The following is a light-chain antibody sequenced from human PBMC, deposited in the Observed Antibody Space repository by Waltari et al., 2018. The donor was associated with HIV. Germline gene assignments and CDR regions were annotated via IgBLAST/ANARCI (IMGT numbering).Light chain of an antibody. CDR3: HQYNNWPQT. CDR1: QTFNGH. CDR2: GAS. V-gene: IGKV3-15*01. J-gene: IGKJ1*01. Sequence: VLTQSPATLSVSPGESATLSCRASQTFNGHLAWYQQNSGQAPRLLIYGASTRASAIPYRFSGSGSVTRFTLTITGLQSEDSAIYYCHQYNNWPQTFGQGTKVEV.